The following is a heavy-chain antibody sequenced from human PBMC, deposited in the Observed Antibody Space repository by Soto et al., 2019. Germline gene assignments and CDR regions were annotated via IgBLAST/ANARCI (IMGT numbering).Heavy chain of an antibody. CDR2: ISGSGGST. Sequence: PGGSLRLSCAASGFTFSSYAMSWVRQAPGKGLEWVSAISGSGGSTYYADYVRGRFTISRDNSKNTLYLQMNSLRAEDTAVYYCAKDFPSPGRSSGYDYGGYFDYWGQGTLVTVSS. J-gene: IGHJ4*02. D-gene: IGHD5-12*01. CDR3: AKDFPSPGRSSGYDYGGYFDY. CDR1: GFTFSSYA. V-gene: IGHV3-23*01.